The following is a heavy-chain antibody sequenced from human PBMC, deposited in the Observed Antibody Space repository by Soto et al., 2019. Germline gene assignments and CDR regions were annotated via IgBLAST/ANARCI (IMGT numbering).Heavy chain of an antibody. Sequence: PSETLSLTCTVSGGSISSYYWSWIRQPPGKGLEWIGYIYYSGSTNYNPSLKSRVTISVDTSKNQFSLKLSSVTAADTAVYYCARQYYDYIWGSYPRYYFDYWGQGTLVTVSS. V-gene: IGHV4-59*08. D-gene: IGHD3-16*02. CDR1: GGSISSYY. J-gene: IGHJ4*02. CDR3: ARQYYDYIWGSYPRYYFDY. CDR2: IYYSGST.